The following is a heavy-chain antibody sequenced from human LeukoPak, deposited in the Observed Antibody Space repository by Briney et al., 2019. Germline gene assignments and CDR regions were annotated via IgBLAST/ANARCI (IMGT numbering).Heavy chain of an antibody. D-gene: IGHD3-22*01. CDR1: GYSFTSYW. Sequence: LGESLKISCKGSGYSFTSYWIGWVRQMPGKGLEWMGIIYPGDSDTRYSPSFQGQVTISADKSISTAYLQWSSLKASDTAMYYCARADNSDYYDSSGYGDAFDIWGQGTMVTVSS. V-gene: IGHV5-51*01. CDR2: IYPGDSDT. CDR3: ARADNSDYYDSSGYGDAFDI. J-gene: IGHJ3*02.